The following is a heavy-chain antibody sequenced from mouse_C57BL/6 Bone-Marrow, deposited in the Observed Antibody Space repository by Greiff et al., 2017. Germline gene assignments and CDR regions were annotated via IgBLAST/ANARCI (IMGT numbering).Heavy chain of an antibody. D-gene: IGHD2-3*01. J-gene: IGHJ2*01. CDR1: GYAFTNYL. V-gene: IGHV1-54*01. CDR2: INPGSGGT. Sequence: VKLMESGAELVRPGTSVKVSCKASGYAFTNYLIEWVKQRPGQGLEWIGVINPGSGGTNYNEKFKGKATLTADKSSSTAYMQLSSLTSEDSAVYFCAREGWLLHFDYWGQGTTLTVSS. CDR3: AREGWLLHFDY.